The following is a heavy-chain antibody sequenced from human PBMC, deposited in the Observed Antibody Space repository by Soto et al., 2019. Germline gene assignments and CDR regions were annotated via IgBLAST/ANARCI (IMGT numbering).Heavy chain of an antibody. CDR3: ARGGWGGSGSRPESEFDY. D-gene: IGHD5-12*01. Sequence: QVHLQESGPGLVKPSETLSLTCTVSGDSIRSFYWNWIRQPPGKGLEWIGYIHYSGDTNFNPSVEIRVTISSTTPRHQPSLKLGSMTAADTAVYYSARGGWGGSGSRPESEFDYWGQGTLVTVSS. J-gene: IGHJ4*02. CDR1: GDSIRSFY. V-gene: IGHV4-59*12. CDR2: IHYSGDT.